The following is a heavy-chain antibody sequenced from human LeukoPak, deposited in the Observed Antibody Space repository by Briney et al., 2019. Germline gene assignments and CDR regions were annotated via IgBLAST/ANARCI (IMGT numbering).Heavy chain of an antibody. CDR1: GGSISSYY. J-gene: IGHJ2*01. V-gene: IGHV4-59*12. D-gene: IGHD4-11*01. CDR3: ARDYSSYWYFDL. CDR2: IYYSGST. Sequence: PSETLSLTCTVSGGSISSYYWSWIRQPPGKGLEWIGYIYYSGSTNYNPSLKSRVTISVDTSKNQFSLKLSSVTAADTAVYYCARDYSSYWYFDLWGRGTLVTVSS.